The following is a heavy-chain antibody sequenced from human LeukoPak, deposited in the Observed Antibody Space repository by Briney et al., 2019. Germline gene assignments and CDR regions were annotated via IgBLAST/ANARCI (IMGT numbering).Heavy chain of an antibody. V-gene: IGHV3-23*01. Sequence: HAGGSLRLSCTASGFTFGDYAMSWVRQAPGKGLEWVSAISGSGGSTYYADSVKGRFTISRDNSKNTLYLQMNSLRAEDTAVYYCAKEDIVATLTPDYWGQGTLVTVSS. CDR3: AKEDIVATLTPDY. D-gene: IGHD5-12*01. CDR1: GFTFGDYA. J-gene: IGHJ4*02. CDR2: ISGSGGST.